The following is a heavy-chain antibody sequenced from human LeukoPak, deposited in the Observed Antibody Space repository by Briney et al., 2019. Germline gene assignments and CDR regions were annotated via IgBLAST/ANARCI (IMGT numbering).Heavy chain of an antibody. J-gene: IGHJ4*01. CDR1: GGSISSSSYY. CDR2: IYYSGST. D-gene: IGHD6-13*01. V-gene: IGHV4-39*07. CDR3: AREVVAAPGTVDY. Sequence: ASETLSLTCTVSGGSISSSSYYWGWIRQPPGKGLEWIGSIYYSGSTYYNPSLKSRVTISVDTSKNQFSLKLSSVTAADTAVYYCAREVVAAPGTVDYWGQGTLVTVSS.